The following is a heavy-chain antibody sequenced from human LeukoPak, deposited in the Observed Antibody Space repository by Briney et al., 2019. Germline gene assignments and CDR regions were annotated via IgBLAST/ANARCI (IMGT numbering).Heavy chain of an antibody. CDR1: GFTFSSYA. D-gene: IGHD3-10*01. V-gene: IGHV3-23*01. CDR2: ISGSGGST. Sequence: PGGSLRLSCAASGFTFSSYAMSWVRQAPGKGLEWVSAISGSGGSTYYADSVKGRFTISRDNSKNTLYLQMNSLRAEDTAVYYCAKGGRITMVRGVIMHFDYWGQGTLVTVSS. J-gene: IGHJ4*02. CDR3: AKGGRITMVRGVIMHFDY.